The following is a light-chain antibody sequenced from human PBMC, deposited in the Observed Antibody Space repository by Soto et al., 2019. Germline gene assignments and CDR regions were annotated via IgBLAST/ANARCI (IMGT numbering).Light chain of an antibody. CDR2: WAA. CDR1: QRVLYSSNNKNY. Sequence: DIVMTQSPDSLAVSLGERATINCKSSQRVLYSSNNKNYLAWYQQKPGQAPKLLIYWAATRESGVPDRFSGSGSGTDFTLTSSSLQAEDVAVYYCQQYYSTPLFGQGTKVEIK. J-gene: IGKJ1*01. V-gene: IGKV4-1*01. CDR3: QQYYSTPL.